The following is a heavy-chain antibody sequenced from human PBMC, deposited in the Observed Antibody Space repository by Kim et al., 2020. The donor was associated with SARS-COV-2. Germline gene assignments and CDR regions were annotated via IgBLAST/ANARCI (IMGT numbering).Heavy chain of an antibody. V-gene: IGHV3-21*01. CDR2: ISSSSSYI. D-gene: IGHD5-18*01. CDR1: GFTFSSYS. CDR3: ARDGDTSYYYGMDV. J-gene: IGHJ6*02. Sequence: GGSLRLSCAASGFTFSSYSMNWVRQAPGKGLEWVSSISSSSSYIYYADSVKGRFTISRDNAKNSLYLQMNSLRAEDTAVYYCARDGDTSYYYGMDVWGQGTTVTVSS.